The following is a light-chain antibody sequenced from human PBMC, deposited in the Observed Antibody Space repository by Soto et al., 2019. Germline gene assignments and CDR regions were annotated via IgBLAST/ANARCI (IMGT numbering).Light chain of an antibody. CDR1: QTISSW. CDR2: KAP. Sequence: DIQMTQSPSTLSGSVGDRVTVPCRASQTISSWLAWYQQKPGKAPKLLIYKAPTLKSGVPSRFSGSGSGTEFTLTISSLQPDDFATYYCQHYNSYSEAFGQGTKVDI. CDR3: QHYNSYSEA. V-gene: IGKV1-5*03. J-gene: IGKJ1*01.